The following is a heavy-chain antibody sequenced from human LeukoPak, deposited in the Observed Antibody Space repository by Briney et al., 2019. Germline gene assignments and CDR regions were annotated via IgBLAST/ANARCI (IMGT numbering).Heavy chain of an antibody. Sequence: ASVKVSCKASGGTLSSYAISWVRQAPGQGLEWMGGIIPIFGTANYARKFQGRVTITTDESTSTAYMELSSLRSEDTAVYYCASPYYDSSGPLGYWGQGTLVTVSS. CDR1: GGTLSSYA. D-gene: IGHD3-22*01. CDR3: ASPYYDSSGPLGY. CDR2: IIPIFGTA. J-gene: IGHJ4*02. V-gene: IGHV1-69*05.